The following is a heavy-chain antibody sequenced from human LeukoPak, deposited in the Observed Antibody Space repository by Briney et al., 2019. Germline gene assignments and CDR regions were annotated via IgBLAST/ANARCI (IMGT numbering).Heavy chain of an antibody. CDR3: ARDRAIAARRTKFDP. D-gene: IGHD6-6*01. CDR2: IYYSGST. J-gene: IGHJ5*02. V-gene: IGHV4-59*01. Sequence: PSETLSLTCTVSGGSISSYYWSWIRQPPGKGLEWIGYIYYSGSTNYNPSLKSRVTISVDTSKNQFSLKLSSVTAADTAVYYCARDRAIAARRTKFDPWGQGTLVTVSS. CDR1: GGSISSYY.